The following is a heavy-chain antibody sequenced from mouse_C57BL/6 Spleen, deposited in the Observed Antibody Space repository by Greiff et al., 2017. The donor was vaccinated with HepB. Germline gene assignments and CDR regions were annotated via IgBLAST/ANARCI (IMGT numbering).Heavy chain of an antibody. CDR3: ARQDSSGFGDY. CDR2: IHPNSGST. V-gene: IGHV1-64*01. CDR1: GYTFTSYW. Sequence: QVQLQQPGAELVKPGASVKLSCKASGYTFTSYWMHWVKQRPGQGLEWIGMIHPNSGSTNYNEKFKSKATLTVDKSSSTAYMQLSSLTSEDSAVYYCARQDSSGFGDYWGQGTSVTVSS. J-gene: IGHJ4*01. D-gene: IGHD3-2*02.